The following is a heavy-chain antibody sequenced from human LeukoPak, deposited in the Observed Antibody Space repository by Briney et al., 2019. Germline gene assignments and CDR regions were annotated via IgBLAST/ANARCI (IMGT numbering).Heavy chain of an antibody. CDR1: GFTFSSYS. Sequence: GGSLRLSCAASGFTFSSYSMNWVRQAPGKGLEWVSYISSSSSTIYYADSVKGRFTISRDNAKNSLYLQMNSLRAEDTAVYYCAREDSGYCSGGSCYFDYWGQGTLVTVSS. J-gene: IGHJ4*02. CDR2: ISSSSSTI. V-gene: IGHV3-48*04. D-gene: IGHD2-15*01. CDR3: AREDSGYCSGGSCYFDY.